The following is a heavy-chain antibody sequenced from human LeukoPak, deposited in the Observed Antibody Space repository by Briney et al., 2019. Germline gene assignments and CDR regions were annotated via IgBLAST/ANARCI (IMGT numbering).Heavy chain of an antibody. CDR3: ARGRVVVIPYYYYYGMDV. CDR1: GGSFSGYY. D-gene: IGHD3-22*01. V-gene: IGHV4-34*01. Sequence: SETLSLTCAVYGGSFSGYYWSWIRQPPGKGLEWIGEINHSGSTNYSPSLKSRVTISVDTSKNQFSLKLSSVTAADTAVYYCARGRVVVIPYYYYYGMDVWGQGTTVTVSS. CDR2: INHSGST. J-gene: IGHJ6*02.